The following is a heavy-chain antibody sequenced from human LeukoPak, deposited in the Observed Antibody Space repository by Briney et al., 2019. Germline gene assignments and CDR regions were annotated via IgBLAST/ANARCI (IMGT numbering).Heavy chain of an antibody. V-gene: IGHV3-7*03. CDR3: ARDNGWSADF. CDR1: GFTFSSYA. CDR2: IKQDGSAK. D-gene: IGHD2-15*01. J-gene: IGHJ4*02. Sequence: GGSLRLSCAASGFTFSSYAMSWVRQAPGKGLEWVANIKQDGSAKPYVDSVKGRFTISRDNAKNSLFLQMNSLRAEDTAVYYCARDNGWSADFWGQGTLVTVSS.